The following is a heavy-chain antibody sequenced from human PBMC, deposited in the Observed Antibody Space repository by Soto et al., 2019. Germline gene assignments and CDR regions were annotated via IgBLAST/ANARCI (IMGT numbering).Heavy chain of an antibody. D-gene: IGHD3-22*01. CDR2: MNPNSGNT. J-gene: IGHJ4*02. CDR3: ARGLLEYYDSSGSPPN. Sequence: ASVKVSCKASGGTFSSYAISWVRQATGQGLEWMGWMNPNSGNTGYAQKFQGRVTMTRNTSISTAYIELSSLRSEDTAVYYCARGLLEYYDSSGSPPNWGQGTLVTVSS. V-gene: IGHV1-8*02. CDR1: GGTFSSYA.